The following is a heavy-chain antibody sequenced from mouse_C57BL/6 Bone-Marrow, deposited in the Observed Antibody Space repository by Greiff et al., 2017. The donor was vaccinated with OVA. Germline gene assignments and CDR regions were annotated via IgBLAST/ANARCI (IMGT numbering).Heavy chain of an antibody. CDR3: VKAWTGIAMDY. V-gene: IGHV7-4*01. Sequence: EVQLVDSGGGLVPPGASLRLPCAASGFPFPDYYLSWVRQPPGKAPEWLALIRIKANGYTTEYTASVKGRFTIARDNSQNILYLQMNARRAEDSATYDCVKAWTGIAMDYWGQGTSVTVSS. D-gene: IGHD4-1*01. J-gene: IGHJ4*01. CDR1: GFPFPDYY. CDR2: IRIKANGYTT.